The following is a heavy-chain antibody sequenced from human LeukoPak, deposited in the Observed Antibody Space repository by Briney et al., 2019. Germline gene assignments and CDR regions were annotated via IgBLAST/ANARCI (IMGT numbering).Heavy chain of an antibody. CDR2: IYTSGST. Sequence: SQTLSLTCTVSGGSISSGSYYWSWIRQPAGKGLEWVGRIYTSGSTNYNPSLKSRVTISVDTSKTRFSLKLSSVTAADTAVYYCAREPPPSYCGGDCYRPLDYWGQGTLVTVSS. V-gene: IGHV4-61*02. J-gene: IGHJ4*02. D-gene: IGHD2-21*02. CDR3: AREPPPSYCGGDCYRPLDY. CDR1: GGSISSGSYY.